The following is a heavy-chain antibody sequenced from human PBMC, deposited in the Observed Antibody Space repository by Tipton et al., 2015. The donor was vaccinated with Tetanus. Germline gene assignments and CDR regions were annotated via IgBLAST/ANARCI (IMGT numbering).Heavy chain of an antibody. D-gene: IGHD3-10*01. J-gene: IGHJ4*02. CDR3: ARGIWFGPGPRYYFDY. CDR2: IYYSGST. CDR1: GASISSGGYY. V-gene: IGHV4-31*03. Sequence: TLSLTCTVSGASISSGGYYWSWIRQHPGKGLEWVGYIYYSGSTYYNPSLKSRVTISIDTSKNQFSLKLNSVTAADTAVYYCARGIWFGPGPRYYFDYWGQGTLVTVSS.